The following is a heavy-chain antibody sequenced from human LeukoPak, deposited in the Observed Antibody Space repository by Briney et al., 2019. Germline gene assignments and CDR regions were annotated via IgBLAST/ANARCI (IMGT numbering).Heavy chain of an antibody. CDR1: GGTFGSYA. J-gene: IGHJ5*02. CDR3: ARVRGGAAAGTTDWFDP. CDR2: IIPIFGTA. Sequence: ASVKVSCKASGGTFGSYAISWVRQAPGQGLEWMGGIIPIFGTANYAQKFQGRVTITADESTSTAYMELSSLRSEDTAVYYCARVRGGAAAGTTDWFDPWGQGTLVTVSS. D-gene: IGHD6-13*01. V-gene: IGHV1-69*13.